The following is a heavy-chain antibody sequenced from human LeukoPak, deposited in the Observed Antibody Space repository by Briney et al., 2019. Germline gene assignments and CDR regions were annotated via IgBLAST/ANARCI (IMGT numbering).Heavy chain of an antibody. D-gene: IGHD1-26*01. J-gene: IGHJ4*02. Sequence: PGGSLRLSCAASGFTFSSYWMSWVRQAPGKGLEWVANIKEDGSEKYYVDSVKGRFTISRDNAKNSLYLQINSLRAEVTAVYYCVRDDSRYSGSPDYWGQGTLVTV. CDR1: GFTFSSYW. V-gene: IGHV3-7*01. CDR2: IKEDGSEK. CDR3: VRDDSRYSGSPDY.